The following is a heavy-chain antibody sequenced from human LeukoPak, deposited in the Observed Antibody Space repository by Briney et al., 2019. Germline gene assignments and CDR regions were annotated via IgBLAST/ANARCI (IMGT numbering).Heavy chain of an antibody. D-gene: IGHD3-10*01. CDR1: GYSYTSYW. CDR3: ARHPYYYGSGSYYYYGMDV. J-gene: IGHJ6*02. CDR2: IYPGDSDT. Sequence: GESLKISCKGSGYSYTSYWIGWVRQMPGKGLEWMGIIYPGDSDTRYSPSFQGQVTISADKSISTAYLQWSSLKASDTAMYYCARHPYYYGSGSYYYYGMDVWGQGTTVTVSS. V-gene: IGHV5-51*01.